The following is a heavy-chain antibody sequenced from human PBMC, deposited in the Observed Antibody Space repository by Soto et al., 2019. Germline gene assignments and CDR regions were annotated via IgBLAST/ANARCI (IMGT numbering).Heavy chain of an antibody. CDR3: ARDRLHPGYYYYGMDV. CDR2: IYYSGST. J-gene: IGHJ6*01. Sequence: SETLSLTCTVSGGSVFSGSYYWNWIRQPPGKGLEWIGCIYYSGSTNYNPSLKSRVTISVDTSKNQFSLKLNSVTAADTAVYYCARDRLHPGYYYYGMDVWGQGTTVTVSS. V-gene: IGHV4-61*01. D-gene: IGHD5-18*01. CDR1: GGSVFSGSYY.